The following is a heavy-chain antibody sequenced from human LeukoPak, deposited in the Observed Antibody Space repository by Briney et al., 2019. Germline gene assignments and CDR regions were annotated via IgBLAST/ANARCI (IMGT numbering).Heavy chain of an antibody. CDR3: AGAVELRIFDY. V-gene: IGHV4-59*01. CDR2: IYYSGST. J-gene: IGHJ4*02. D-gene: IGHD1-26*01. CDR1: GGSISSYY. Sequence: SETLSLTCTVSGGSISSYYWSWIRQPAGKGLEWIGYIYYSGSTNYNPSLKSRVTISVDTSKNQFSLKLSSVTAADTAVYYCAGAVELRIFDYWGQGTLVTVSS.